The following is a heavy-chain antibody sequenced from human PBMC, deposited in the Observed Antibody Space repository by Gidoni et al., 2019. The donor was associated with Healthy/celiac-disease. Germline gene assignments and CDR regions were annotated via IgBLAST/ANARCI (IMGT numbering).Heavy chain of an antibody. Sequence: QVQLQQCGAGLLKPSETLSLTGAVYGGSFSGYYWSWIRQPPGKGLEWIGEINHSGSTNYNPSLKSRVTISVDTSKNQFSLKLSSVTAADTAGYYCAREGLKGEYSSGWTRGNWFDPWGQGTLVTVSS. D-gene: IGHD6-19*01. V-gene: IGHV4-34*01. CDR2: INHSGST. CDR1: GGSFSGYY. CDR3: AREGLKGEYSSGWTRGNWFDP. J-gene: IGHJ5*02.